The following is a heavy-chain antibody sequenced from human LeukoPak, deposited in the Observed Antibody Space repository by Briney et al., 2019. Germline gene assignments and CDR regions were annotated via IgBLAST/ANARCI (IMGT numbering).Heavy chain of an antibody. J-gene: IGHJ4*02. D-gene: IGHD3-3*01. CDR2: ISGSGGST. V-gene: IGHV3-23*01. CDR3: ASAYYDFWSGYFGEDYFDY. CDR1: GFTFSSYW. Sequence: PGGSLRLSCAASGFTFSSYWMSWVRQAPGKGLEWVSAISGSGGSTYYADSVKGRFTISRDNSKNTLYLQMNSLRAEDTAVYYCASAYYDFWSGYFGEDYFDYWGQGTLVTVSS.